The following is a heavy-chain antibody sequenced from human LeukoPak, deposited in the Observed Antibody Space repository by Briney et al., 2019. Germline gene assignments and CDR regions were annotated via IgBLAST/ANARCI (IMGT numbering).Heavy chain of an antibody. CDR1: GFTFSSYD. D-gene: IGHD1-1*01. V-gene: IGHV3-13*01. J-gene: IGHJ4*02. CDR2: IGTAGDT. CDR3: ARASRSRTADFDY. Sequence: GGSLRLSCAASGFTFSSYDMHWVRQVTGKGLEWVSGIGTAGDTYHLDSVKGRFTISRENAKNSLYLQMNSLRAGDTAVYYCARASRSRTADFDYWGQGTLVTVPS.